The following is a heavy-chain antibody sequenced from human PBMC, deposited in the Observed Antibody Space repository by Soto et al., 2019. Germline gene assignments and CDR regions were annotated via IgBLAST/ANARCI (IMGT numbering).Heavy chain of an antibody. CDR3: SRASGKRNYYGMDV. J-gene: IGHJ6*02. CDR2: TYYRSKWYN. Sequence: SQTLSLTCAISGDSVSSNSAAWNWIRQSPSRGLEWLGRTYYRSKWYNDYAVSVKSRITINPDTSKNQFSLQLNSVTHEDTAVYYGSRASGKRNYYGMDVWGQGTSVTLAS. D-gene: IGHD3-10*01. V-gene: IGHV6-1*01. CDR1: GDSVSSNSAA.